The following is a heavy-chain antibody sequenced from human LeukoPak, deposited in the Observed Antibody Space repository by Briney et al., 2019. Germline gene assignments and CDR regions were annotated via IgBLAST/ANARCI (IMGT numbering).Heavy chain of an antibody. CDR2: INIDSITV. D-gene: IGHD3-16*01. Sequence: GRSLRLSSAASGLPLSSYTINWVRPGPGEGRWRVLYINIDSITVNYAGPVKGRFTISRDNAKNSLYLQMNSLRAEDTDVYYCARDRLDGGRDYWGQGTLVTVSS. CDR1: GLPLSSYT. V-gene: IGHV3-48*01. J-gene: IGHJ4*02. CDR3: ARDRLDGGRDY.